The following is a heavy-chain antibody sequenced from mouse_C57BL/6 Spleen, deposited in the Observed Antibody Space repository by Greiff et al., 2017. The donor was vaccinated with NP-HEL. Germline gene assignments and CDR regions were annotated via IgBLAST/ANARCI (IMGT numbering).Heavy chain of an antibody. V-gene: IGHV5-17*01. Sequence: EVQLVESGGGLVKPGGSLKLSCAASGFTFSDYGMHWVRQAPEKGLEWVAYISSGSSTIYYADTVKGRFTFSRDNAKNTLFLQMTSLRSEDTALYYCARGGSSLFAFAYWGQGTLVTVSA. J-gene: IGHJ3*01. CDR1: GFTFSDYG. CDR3: ARGGSSLFAFAY. D-gene: IGHD1-1*01. CDR2: ISSGSSTI.